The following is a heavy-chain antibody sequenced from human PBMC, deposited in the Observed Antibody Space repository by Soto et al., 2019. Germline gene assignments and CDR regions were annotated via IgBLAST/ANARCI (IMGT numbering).Heavy chain of an antibody. CDR3: AKKSYCCAGDRGPLDI. J-gene: IGHJ3*02. Sequence: EVQLLESGGGLVQPGGSLRLSCAASGFRFSGYAMNWVRQAPGKGLEWVSVISGNGDTTFYADSVKGRLTISRVNSRNTLYLQMNSLRAEDTAVYYCAKKSYCCAGDRGPLDIWGQGTMVTVSS. CDR2: ISGNGDTT. V-gene: IGHV3-23*01. CDR1: GFRFSGYA. D-gene: IGHD3-10*01.